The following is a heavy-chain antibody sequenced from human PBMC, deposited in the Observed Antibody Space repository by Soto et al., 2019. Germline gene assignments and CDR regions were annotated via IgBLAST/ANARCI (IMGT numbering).Heavy chain of an antibody. V-gene: IGHV1-3*01. J-gene: IGHJ5*02. CDR1: GYTFTSYA. D-gene: IGHD6-13*01. CDR2: INAGNGNT. Sequence: QVQLVQSGAEVKKPGASVKVSCKASGYTFTSYAMHWVRQAPGQRLEWMGWINAGNGNTKYSQKFQGRVTITRDTSASTAYMELSSLRSEDMAVYYCARGVSSSWNNWFDPWGQGTLVTVSS. CDR3: ARGVSSSWNNWFDP.